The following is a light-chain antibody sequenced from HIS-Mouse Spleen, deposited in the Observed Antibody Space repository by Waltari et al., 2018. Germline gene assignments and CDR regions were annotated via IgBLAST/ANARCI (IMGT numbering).Light chain of an antibody. CDR2: GNS. CDR3: QSYDSSLSGWV. J-gene: IGLJ3*02. CDR1: SSNIGPGYD. V-gene: IGLV1-40*01. Sequence: QSVLTQPPPVSGAPGPRGTVSCTGSSSNIGPGYDVHWYQPLPGTAPKLLIYGNSNRPSGVPDRFSGSKSGTSASLAITGLQAEDEADYYCQSYDSSLSGWVFGGGTKLTVL.